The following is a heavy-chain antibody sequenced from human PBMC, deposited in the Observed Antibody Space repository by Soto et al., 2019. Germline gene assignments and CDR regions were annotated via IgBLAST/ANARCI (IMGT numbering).Heavy chain of an antibody. J-gene: IGHJ3*02. CDR1: GFTFSDYY. V-gene: IGHV3-11*01. D-gene: IGHD3-9*01. CDR2: ISSSGSTI. Sequence: GGSLRLSCAASGFTFSDYYMSWIRQAPGKGLEWVSYISSSGSTIYYADSVKGRFTISRDNAKNSLFLQMNSLRAEDTAVYYCARDADILTGSDAFDIWGQGTMVTGSS. CDR3: ARDADILTGSDAFDI.